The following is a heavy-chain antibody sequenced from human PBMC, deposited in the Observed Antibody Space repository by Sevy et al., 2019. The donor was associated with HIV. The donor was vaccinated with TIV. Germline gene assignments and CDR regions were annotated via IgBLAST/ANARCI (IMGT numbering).Heavy chain of an antibody. CDR3: ARDRYYDASGYYYYYYGLDV. D-gene: IGHD3-22*01. CDR1: TFSVTDNY. CDR2: IYSGGST. J-gene: IGHJ6*02. Sequence: GGSLRLSCAASTFSVTDNYMSWVRQAPGKGLEWVSTIYSGGSTFYAAYVKGRFTISRDNSKNTLYLQMNSLRAEDTAVYYCARDRYYDASGYYYYYYGLDVWGQGTTVTVSS. V-gene: IGHV3-66*01.